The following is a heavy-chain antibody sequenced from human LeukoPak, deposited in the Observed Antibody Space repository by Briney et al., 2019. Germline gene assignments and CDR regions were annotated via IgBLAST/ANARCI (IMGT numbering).Heavy chain of an antibody. J-gene: IGHJ5*02. CDR3: AMNGQSGFSFDP. Sequence: SETLSLTCAVYGASLHGHYWSWIRQSPGKGLEWIGEGSDRGGTKFNPSLKGRVTISADPSKNQSSLNLYSVTAADTAVYHCAMNGQSGFSFDPWGQGTLVTVSS. CDR2: GSDRGGT. CDR1: GASLHGHY. D-gene: IGHD1-26*01. V-gene: IGHV4-34*01.